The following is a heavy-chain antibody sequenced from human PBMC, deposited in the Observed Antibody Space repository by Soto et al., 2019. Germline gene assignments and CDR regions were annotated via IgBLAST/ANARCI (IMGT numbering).Heavy chain of an antibody. CDR1: GFTFSSYG. V-gene: IGHV3-30*18. Sequence: QVQLVESGGGVVQPGRSLRLSCAASGFTFSSYGMHWVRQAPGKGLEWVAVISYDGSNKYYADSVKGRFTISRDNSKNTMYLQINSLRAEETAGYYCAKDRGTPYDFWSGYYFPLDFDYWGQGTLVTVSS. J-gene: IGHJ4*02. CDR2: ISYDGSNK. D-gene: IGHD3-3*01. CDR3: AKDRGTPYDFWSGYYFPLDFDY.